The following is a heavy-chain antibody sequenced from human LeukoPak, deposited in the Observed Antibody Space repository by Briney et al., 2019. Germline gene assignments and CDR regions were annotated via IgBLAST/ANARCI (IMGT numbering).Heavy chain of an antibody. V-gene: IGHV3-7*03. CDR2: IKQDGSEK. D-gene: IGHD2-2*01. CDR1: GFTFSSYW. CDR3: AKAPVRGGVVVPAAMLGDY. Sequence: GGSLRLSCAASGFTFSSYWMTWVRQAPGKGLEWVANIKQDGSEKYYVDSVKGRITISRDNAKNSLYLHMNSLRAEDTAVYYCAKAPVRGGVVVPAAMLGDYWGQGTLVTVSS. J-gene: IGHJ4*02.